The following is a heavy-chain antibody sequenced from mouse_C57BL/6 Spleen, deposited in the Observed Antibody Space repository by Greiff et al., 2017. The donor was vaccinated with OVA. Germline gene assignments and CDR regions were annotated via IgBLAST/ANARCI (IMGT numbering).Heavy chain of an antibody. Sequence: QVQLKQPGAELVKPGASVKLSCKASGYTFTSYWMHWVKQRPGRGLEWIGRIDPNSGGTKYNEKFKSKATLTVDKPSSTAYMQLSSLTSEDSAVYYCAVYSNYQYYYAMDYWGQGTSVTVSS. CDR1: GYTFTSYW. V-gene: IGHV1-72*01. D-gene: IGHD2-5*01. CDR2: IDPNSGGT. CDR3: AVYSNYQYYYAMDY. J-gene: IGHJ4*01.